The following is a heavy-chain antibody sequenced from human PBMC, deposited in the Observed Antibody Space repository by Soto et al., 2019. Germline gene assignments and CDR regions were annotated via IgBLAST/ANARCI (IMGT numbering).Heavy chain of an antibody. V-gene: IGHV1-8*01. J-gene: IGHJ5*02. D-gene: IGHD3-3*01. Sequence: QVQLVQSGAEVKKPGASVKVSCKASGYTFTSYDINWVRQATGQGLEWMGWMNPNSGNTGYAQKCQGRVNMTRNTSISTAYMELSSLRSEDTAVYYCAREGDYDFWSGYYTGTYWFDPWGQGTLVTVSS. CDR2: MNPNSGNT. CDR1: GYTFTSYD. CDR3: AREGDYDFWSGYYTGTYWFDP.